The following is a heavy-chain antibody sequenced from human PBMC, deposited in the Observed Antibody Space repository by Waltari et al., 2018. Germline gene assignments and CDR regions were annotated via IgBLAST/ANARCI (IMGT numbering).Heavy chain of an antibody. CDR3: ARVWSHSSSADY. D-gene: IGHD6-6*01. J-gene: IGHJ4*02. V-gene: IGHV1-18*01. CDR1: GYNFTSYG. Sequence: QVQLVQSGAEVKKPGASVKVSCKASGYNFTSYGISWVRQAPGQCLEGMGWISAYNGNTNYAQKFQGRVTITADESTSTAYVELSSLRSEDTAVYYCARVWSHSSSADYWGQGTLVTVSS. CDR2: ISAYNGNT.